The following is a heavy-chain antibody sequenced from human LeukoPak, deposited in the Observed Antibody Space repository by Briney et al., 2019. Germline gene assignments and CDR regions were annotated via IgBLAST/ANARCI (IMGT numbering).Heavy chain of an antibody. D-gene: IGHD3-10*01. CDR3: ARLGYYGSGSYYLYYYYMDV. J-gene: IGHJ6*03. V-gene: IGHV4-39*01. CDR1: GGSISSRSYY. CDR2: IYYSGST. Sequence: SETLSLTCTVSGGSISSRSYYWGWIRQPPGKGLEGIGSIYYSGSTYYNPSLRSRVTISVDTSKNQFSLKLSSVTAADTAVYYCARLGYYGSGSYYLYYYYMDVWGKGTTVTVSS.